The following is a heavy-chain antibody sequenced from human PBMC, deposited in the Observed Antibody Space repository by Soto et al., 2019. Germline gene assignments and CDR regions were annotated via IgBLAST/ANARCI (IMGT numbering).Heavy chain of an antibody. CDR3: AKGKHWNGYGMDV. J-gene: IGHJ6*02. CDR1: IFTFTSYA. CDR2: INNHGGNT. D-gene: IGHD1-1*01. Sequence: PGWSLSLACASYIFTFTSYAMRWVRQAPGKGLEWVSAINNHGGNTYSADSVKGRFTISRDNSKNTLYLQMNSLRAEDTAVYYCAKGKHWNGYGMDVWGQGTTVTVSS. V-gene: IGHV3-23*01.